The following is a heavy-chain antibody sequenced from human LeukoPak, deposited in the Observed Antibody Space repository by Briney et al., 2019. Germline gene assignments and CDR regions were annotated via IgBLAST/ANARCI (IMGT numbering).Heavy chain of an antibody. CDR1: GGSFTSDGYY. J-gene: IGHJ3*02. CDR2: IYYSGSP. D-gene: IGHD2-15*01. CDR3: AIGDYGGSCYSSAFDI. V-gene: IGHV4-30-4*02. Sequence: SETLSLTCTVSGGSFTSDGYYWSWIRQPPGKGLEWIGYIYYSGSPYYNPSLKSRITISVDTSENQFSLKLNSVTAMYIPVYEGAIGDYGGSCYSSAFDIWGQGTMVTVSS.